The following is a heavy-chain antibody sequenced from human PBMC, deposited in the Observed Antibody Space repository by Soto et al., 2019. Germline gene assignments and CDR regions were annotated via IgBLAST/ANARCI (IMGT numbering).Heavy chain of an antibody. CDR2: INPSGGST. V-gene: IGHV1-46*03. J-gene: IGHJ6*03. Sequence: ASVKVSCKASGYTFTSYYMHWVRQAPGQGLEWMGIINPSGGSTSYAQKFRGRVTMTRDTSTSTVYMELSSLRSEDTAVYYCARDRGVRSSGWLDYYYYMDVWGKGTTVTVSS. CDR1: GYTFTSYY. D-gene: IGHD6-19*01. CDR3: ARDRGVRSSGWLDYYYYMDV.